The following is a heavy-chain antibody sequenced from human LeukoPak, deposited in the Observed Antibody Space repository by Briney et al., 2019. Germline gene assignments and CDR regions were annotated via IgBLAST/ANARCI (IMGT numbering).Heavy chain of an antibody. CDR2: IYYSGNT. CDR3: ARERDGSGTQRGLDY. CDR1: GGSISSGSYY. V-gene: IGHV4-61*02. J-gene: IGHJ4*02. D-gene: IGHD3-10*01. Sequence: SETLSLTCTVSGGSISSGSYYWSWIRQPAGKGLEWIGRIYYSGNTYYNPSLKSQVTISVDTSKNQFSLKLTSVTAADTAVYYWARERDGSGTQRGLDYWGQGTMVTVSS.